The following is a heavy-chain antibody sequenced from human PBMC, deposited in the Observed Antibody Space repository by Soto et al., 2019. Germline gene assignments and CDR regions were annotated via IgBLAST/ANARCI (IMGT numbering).Heavy chain of an antibody. CDR1: GGSISSGGYY. D-gene: IGHD6-13*01. Sequence: QVKLQESGPGLVKPSQTLSLTCTVSGGSISSGGYYWSWIRQHPGKGREWIGYIYYSGSTYYNPSLKSRVTISVDTSKNQFSLKLSSVTAADTAVYYCARELFHGYSSSWYGYFDYWGQGTLVTVSS. V-gene: IGHV4-31*03. CDR3: ARELFHGYSSSWYGYFDY. CDR2: IYYSGST. J-gene: IGHJ4*02.